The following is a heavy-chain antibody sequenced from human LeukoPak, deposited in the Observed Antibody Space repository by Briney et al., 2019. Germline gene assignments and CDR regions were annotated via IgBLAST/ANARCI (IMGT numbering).Heavy chain of an antibody. CDR3: ARGVTTNGYYYYMDV. CDR1: SGSISSSNYY. J-gene: IGHJ6*03. Sequence: SETLSLTCTVSSGSISSSNYYWGWIRQPPGKGLEWIGNIYYSGRTFYNPSLKSRVTISADTSKNQFSLNLSSVTAADTAVYFCARGVTTNGYYYYMDVWGKGTTVTVSS. CDR2: IYYSGRT. V-gene: IGHV4-39*01. D-gene: IGHD4-17*01.